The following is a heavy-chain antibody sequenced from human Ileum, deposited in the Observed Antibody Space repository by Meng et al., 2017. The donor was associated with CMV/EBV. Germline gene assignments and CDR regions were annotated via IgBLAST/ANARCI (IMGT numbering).Heavy chain of an antibody. CDR2: IKRDGSEK. CDR1: GFTFSSYW. CDR3: ANNFDY. V-gene: IGHV3-7*01. J-gene: IGHJ4*02. Sequence: GESLKISCAASGFTFSSYWMSWVRQAPGKGLEWVANIKRDGSEKYYVDAVKGRFTISRDNAKNLLYLQMNSLRAEDTAVYFCANNFDYWGQGTLVTVSS.